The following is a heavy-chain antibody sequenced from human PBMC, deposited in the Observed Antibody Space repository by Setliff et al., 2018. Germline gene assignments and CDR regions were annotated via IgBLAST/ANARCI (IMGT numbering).Heavy chain of an antibody. J-gene: IGHJ3*02. Sequence: PGESLKISCKGSGYSFTNYWIGWVRQMPGKGLEWMGIIYPGDSDTRYSPSFQGQVTFSADKSISTAYLQWSSLQASDTATYYCARLGAPASHDAFDIWGQGTMVTVS. CDR1: GYSFTNYW. D-gene: IGHD6-25*01. V-gene: IGHV5-51*01. CDR3: ARLGAPASHDAFDI. CDR2: IYPGDSDT.